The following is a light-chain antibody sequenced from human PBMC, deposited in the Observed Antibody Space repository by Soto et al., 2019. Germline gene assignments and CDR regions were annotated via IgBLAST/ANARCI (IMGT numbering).Light chain of an antibody. CDR3: QQYGGSSPSYT. V-gene: IGKV3-20*01. CDR2: RAS. J-gene: IGKJ2*01. CDR1: QSITTSF. Sequence: EMVLTQSPGTLSLSPGERATLSCRASQSITTSFLAWYQQNPGPAPRLLIYRASTMVTGIPDRFSGSGSETDFTLNISRLEPEDFAVYYCQQYGGSSPSYTFGQGTNVEIK.